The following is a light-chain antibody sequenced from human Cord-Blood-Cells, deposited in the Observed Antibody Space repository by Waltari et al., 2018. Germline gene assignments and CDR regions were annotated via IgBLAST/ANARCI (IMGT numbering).Light chain of an antibody. CDR1: SSDYGSYNL. V-gene: IGLV2-23*01. Sequence: QSALTQPASVSGSPGQSITISCTGTSSDYGSYNLFSWYQQHPGKAPKLMNYEGSKRPSGVSNRFSGSKSCNTASLTSSGRQAEDEDDYYCCSYAGSSTFYVYGTGTKVTVL. CDR3: CSYAGSSTFYV. J-gene: IGLJ1*01. CDR2: EGS.